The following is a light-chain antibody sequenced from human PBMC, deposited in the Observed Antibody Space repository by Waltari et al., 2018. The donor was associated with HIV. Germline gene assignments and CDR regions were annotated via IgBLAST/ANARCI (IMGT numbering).Light chain of an antibody. Sequence: SYELTQPPSVSVAPGQTARITCPGEALPNQYTFRYQQKTGQAPVLVIYKDSERPSGIPERFSASTSGTTVTLTIIGVQAEDEADYYCQSADNSGCWVFGGGTKLTVL. CDR1: ALPNQY. CDR3: QSADNSGCWV. J-gene: IGLJ3*02. CDR2: KDS. V-gene: IGLV3-25*03.